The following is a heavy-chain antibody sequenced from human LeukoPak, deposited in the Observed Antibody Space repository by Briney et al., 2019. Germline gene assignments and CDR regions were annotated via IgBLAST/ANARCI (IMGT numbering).Heavy chain of an antibody. D-gene: IGHD3-10*01. CDR2: ISGTGYNT. CDR3: AKGAGRGIMSAIDY. V-gene: IGHV3-23*01. Sequence: GGSLRLSCAASGFTFSNFAMTWVRQAPGKGLEWVSGISGTGYNTYYADSVKGRFTISRDNSQKTLYLQMDSLRTDDTAIYYCAKGAGRGIMSAIDYWGQGTLVTVFS. J-gene: IGHJ4*02. CDR1: GFTFSNFA.